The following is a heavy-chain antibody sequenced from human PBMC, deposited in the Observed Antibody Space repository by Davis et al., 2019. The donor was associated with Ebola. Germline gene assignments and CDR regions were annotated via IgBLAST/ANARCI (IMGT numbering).Heavy chain of an antibody. J-gene: IGHJ4*02. CDR3: ASGYSSSWFH. CDR2: IYYSGST. CDR1: GGSVSSGTNY. V-gene: IGHV4-61*01. Sequence: PSETLSLTCTVSGGSVSSGTNYWSWIRQPPGKGLEWIGYIYYSGSTNYNPSLKSRVTISVDTSKNQFSLKLSSVTAADTAVYYCASGYSSSWFHWGQGTLVTVSS. D-gene: IGHD6-13*01.